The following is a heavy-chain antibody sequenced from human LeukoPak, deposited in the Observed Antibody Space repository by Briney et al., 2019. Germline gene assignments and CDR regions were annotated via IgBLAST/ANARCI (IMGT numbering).Heavy chain of an antibody. D-gene: IGHD3-22*01. V-gene: IGHV4-59*01. CDR3: ARTYYYDSSGYEY. J-gene: IGHJ4*02. Sequence: SETLSLTRTVSGGSISSYYWSWIRQPPGKGLEWIGYIYYSGSTNYNPSLKSRVTISVDTSKNQFSLKLSSVTAADTAVYYCARTYYYDSSGYEYWGQGTLVTVPS. CDR2: IYYSGST. CDR1: GGSISSYY.